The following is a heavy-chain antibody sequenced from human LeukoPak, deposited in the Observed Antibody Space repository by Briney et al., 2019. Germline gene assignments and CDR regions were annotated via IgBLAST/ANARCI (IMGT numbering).Heavy chain of an antibody. V-gene: IGHV4-38-2*02. J-gene: IGHJ4*02. Sequence: KPSETLSLTCTVSGYSISSGYYWGWIRQPPGKGLEWIGYIYHSGSTYYNPSLKSRVTISVDTSKNQFSLKLTSVTAADTAVYYCARGRPASRPTILDYWGLGTLVTVSS. CDR2: IYHSGST. CDR3: ARGRPASRPTILDY. D-gene: IGHD1-1*01. CDR1: GYSISSGYY.